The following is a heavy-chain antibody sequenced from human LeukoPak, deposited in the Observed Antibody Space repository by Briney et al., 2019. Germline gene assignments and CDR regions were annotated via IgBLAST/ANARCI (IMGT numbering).Heavy chain of an antibody. D-gene: IGHD3-10*01. V-gene: IGHV3-30*02. J-gene: IGHJ4*02. Sequence: PGGSLRLSCAASGFSFSSFGMHWVRQAPGEGLEWVAFIRHDGNNNYYADSVKGRFTISRDNSKNTLYLQMNSLRAEDTAVYYCAKDSGSYYSDYWGQGALVTVSS. CDR2: IRHDGNNN. CDR3: AKDSGSYYSDY. CDR1: GFSFSSFG.